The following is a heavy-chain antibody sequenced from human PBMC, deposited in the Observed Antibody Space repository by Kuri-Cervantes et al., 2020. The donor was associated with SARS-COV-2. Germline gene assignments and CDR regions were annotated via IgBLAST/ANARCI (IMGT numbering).Heavy chain of an antibody. CDR3: AKDLSGSYYFDY. J-gene: IGHJ4*02. V-gene: IGHV3-21*04. CDR1: GFTFSAYS. Sequence: GGSLRLSCAASGFTFSAYSMNWVRQAPGKGLEWVSSISSGSEYILYADSAKGRFTISRDNAKNSLFLQMNSLRAEDTAVYYCAKDLSGSYYFDYWGQGTLVTVSS. CDR2: ISSGSEYI. D-gene: IGHD1-26*01.